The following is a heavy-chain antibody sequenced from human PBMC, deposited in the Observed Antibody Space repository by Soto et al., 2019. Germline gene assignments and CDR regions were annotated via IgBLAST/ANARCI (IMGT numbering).Heavy chain of an antibody. CDR1: GGTFSGYY. V-gene: IGHV4-34*01. Sequence: LETLSHPWAVYGGTFSGYYWSWIRQPPGKGLEWIGEINHSGSTNYNPSLKSRVTISVDTSKNQFSLKLSSVTAADTAVYYCARGQGLDCSGGSCYVFDYWGERILVTVSS. D-gene: IGHD2-15*01. J-gene: IGHJ4*02. CDR3: ARGQGLDCSGGSCYVFDY. CDR2: INHSGST.